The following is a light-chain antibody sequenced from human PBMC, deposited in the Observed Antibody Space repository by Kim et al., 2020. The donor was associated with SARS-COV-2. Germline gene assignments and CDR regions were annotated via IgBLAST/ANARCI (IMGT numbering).Light chain of an antibody. Sequence: SVGDSVTITCRASQNIVTWLAWYHQKPGKAPKFLIFDASSLESGVPSRFSGSGSGTEFTLTISRLQPDDFASYYCQQYDSYSTWTFGQGTKVDIK. CDR1: QNIVTW. J-gene: IGKJ1*01. V-gene: IGKV1-5*01. CDR2: DAS. CDR3: QQYDSYSTWT.